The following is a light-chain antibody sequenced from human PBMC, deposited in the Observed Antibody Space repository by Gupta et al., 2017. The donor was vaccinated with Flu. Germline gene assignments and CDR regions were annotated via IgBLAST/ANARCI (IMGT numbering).Light chain of an antibody. Sequence: DIQLHPSPSFLSASVGDRVTITCRASQGISSYLAWYQQKPGKATKLLIDAASTLQSGVPSRFSGSGSGTEFTLTISSLQTEDFATYYWQQLNSDPPWTFGGGTKVEIK. CDR2: AAS. J-gene: IGKJ4*01. CDR3: QQLNSDPPWT. CDR1: QGISSY. V-gene: IGKV1-9*01.